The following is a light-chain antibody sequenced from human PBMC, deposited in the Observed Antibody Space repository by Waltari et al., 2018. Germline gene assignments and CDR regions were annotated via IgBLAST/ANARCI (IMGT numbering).Light chain of an antibody. Sequence: QSVLTQPPSASGTPGQRVTISCSGSTSNIGRNPVFWYQQVPGTAPRVFINRDEQRPSGVPDRVSGSKSGTSASLAISGLRSEDEADYYCASWDDSLSGWVFGGGTKLSVL. V-gene: IGLV1-47*01. CDR3: ASWDDSLSGWV. CDR1: TSNIGRNP. J-gene: IGLJ3*02. CDR2: RDE.